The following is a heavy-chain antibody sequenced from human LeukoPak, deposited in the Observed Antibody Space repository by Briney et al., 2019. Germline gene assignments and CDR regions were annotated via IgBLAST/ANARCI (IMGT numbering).Heavy chain of an antibody. CDR2: INAGNGDT. J-gene: IGHJ5*02. Sequence: ASVKVSCKASGYTFTSYAMHWVRRAPGQRLEWMGWINAGNGDTKYSQKFQGRVTIARDTSASTAYMELSSLRSEDTAVYYCARVRAGAYGDYGTANWFDPWGQGTLVTVSS. CDR1: GYTFTSYA. CDR3: ARVRAGAYGDYGTANWFDP. V-gene: IGHV1-3*01. D-gene: IGHD4-17*01.